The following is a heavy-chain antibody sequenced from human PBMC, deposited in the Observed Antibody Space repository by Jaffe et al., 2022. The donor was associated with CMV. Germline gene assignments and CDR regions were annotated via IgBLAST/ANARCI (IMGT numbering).Heavy chain of an antibody. CDR3: ARAGIAAAGATYYYYMDV. D-gene: IGHD6-13*01. Sequence: QVQLQESGPGLVKPSETLSLTCTVSGGSISSYYWSWIRQPPGKGLEWIGYIYYSGSTNYNPSLKSRVTISVDTSKNQFSLKLSSVTAADTAVYYCARAGIAAAGATYYYYMDVWGKGTTVTVSS. CDR1: GGSISSYY. J-gene: IGHJ6*03. V-gene: IGHV4-59*08. CDR2: IYYSGST.